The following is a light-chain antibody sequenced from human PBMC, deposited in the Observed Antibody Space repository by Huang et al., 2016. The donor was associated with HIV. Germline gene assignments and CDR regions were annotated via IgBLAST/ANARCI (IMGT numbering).Light chain of an antibody. Sequence: EIVMTQSPATVSVSPGERATLSCRAGQSVNSNLAWYQQKRGQAPRLRIYGATSRATGIPVRFSGSGSGTEFTLTISSLQSEDFAVYYCQQYNNWPRTFGQGTKVDIK. V-gene: IGKV3-15*01. J-gene: IGKJ1*01. CDR3: QQYNNWPRT. CDR2: GAT. CDR1: QSVNSN.